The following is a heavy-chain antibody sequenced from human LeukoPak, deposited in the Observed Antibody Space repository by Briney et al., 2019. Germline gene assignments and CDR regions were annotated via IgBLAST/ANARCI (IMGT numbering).Heavy chain of an antibody. D-gene: IGHD6-13*01. CDR2: IYPGDSDT. V-gene: IGHV5-51*01. CDR1: GYSFTSYW. CDR3: ARQYSSSWYLVYFDY. J-gene: IGHJ4*02. Sequence: GESLKISCKGSGYSFTSYWIGWVRQMPGKGLEWMGIIYPGDSDTRYSPSFQGQVTISADKSISTAYLQWSSLKASDTAMYYCARQYSSSWYLVYFDYWGQETLVTVSS.